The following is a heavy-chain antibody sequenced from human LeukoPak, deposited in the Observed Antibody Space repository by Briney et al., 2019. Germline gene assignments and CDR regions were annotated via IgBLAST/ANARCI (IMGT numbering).Heavy chain of an antibody. V-gene: IGHV4-30-4*01. CDR1: GGSISSGDYY. D-gene: IGHD3-9*01. J-gene: IGHJ4*02. Sequence: SQTLSLTCTVSGGSISSGDYYWSWIRQPPGKGLEWIGYIYYSGSTYYNPSLKSRVTISVDTSKNQFSLKLSSVTAADTAVYYCARNLRYFDWLLDYWGQGTLVTVSS. CDR3: ARNLRYFDWLLDY. CDR2: IYYSGST.